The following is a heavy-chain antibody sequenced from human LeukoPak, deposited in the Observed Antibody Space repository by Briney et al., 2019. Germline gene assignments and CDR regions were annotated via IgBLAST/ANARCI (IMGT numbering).Heavy chain of an antibody. J-gene: IGHJ4*02. V-gene: IGHV1-2*02. Sequence: GASVKVSCKASGYTFTGYYMHWVRQAPGQGLEWMGWINPNSGGTNYARKFQGRVTMTRDTSISTAYMELSRLRSDDTAVYYCARAPNYDSSGYPIDYWGQGTLVTVSS. CDR1: GYTFTGYY. CDR2: INPNSGGT. CDR3: ARAPNYDSSGYPIDY. D-gene: IGHD3-22*01.